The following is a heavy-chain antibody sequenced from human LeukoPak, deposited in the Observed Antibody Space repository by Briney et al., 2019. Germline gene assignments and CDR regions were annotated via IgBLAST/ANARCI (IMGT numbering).Heavy chain of an antibody. J-gene: IGHJ6*02. Sequence: GGSLRLSCTASGFTFSSYAMSWVRQAPGKGLEWVSAISGSGGSTWFADSVKGRFTISRDNSKNTLYLQMNSLRAEDTAVYYCAKFWREFGDVWGQGTTVTVSS. CDR1: GFTFSSYA. V-gene: IGHV3-23*01. CDR2: ISGSGGST. CDR3: AKFWREFGDV. D-gene: IGHD3-3*01.